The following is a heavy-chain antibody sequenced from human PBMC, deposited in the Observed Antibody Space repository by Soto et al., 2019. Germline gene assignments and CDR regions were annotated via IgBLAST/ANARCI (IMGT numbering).Heavy chain of an antibody. J-gene: IGHJ1*01. D-gene: IGHD6-13*01. CDR2: ISYDGSNK. CDR1: GFTFSSYA. V-gene: IGHV3-30-3*01. Sequence: QVQLVESGGGVVQPGRFLRLSCAASGFTFSSYAMHWVRQAPGKGLEWVAVISYDGSNKYYADSVKGRFTISRDNSKNTLYLQMNSLRAEDTAVYYCAREPYSSSWYWSEYFQHWGQGTLVTVSS. CDR3: AREPYSSSWYWSEYFQH.